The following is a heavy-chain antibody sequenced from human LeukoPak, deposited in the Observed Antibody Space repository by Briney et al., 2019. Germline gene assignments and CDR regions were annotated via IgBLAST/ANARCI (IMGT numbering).Heavy chain of an antibody. J-gene: IGHJ4*02. D-gene: IGHD1-7*01. CDR2: ISYDGSNK. V-gene: IGHV3-30*18. Sequence: GSSLRLSCAASGFTLSSYGMHWVRQAPGKGLEWVAVISYDGSNKYYTDSVKGRFTISRDNSKNTLYLQVNSLRAEDTAVYYCAKDSWNYFLGGSRPRHFDYWGQGTLVTVSS. CDR1: GFTLSSYG. CDR3: AKDSWNYFLGGSRPRHFDY.